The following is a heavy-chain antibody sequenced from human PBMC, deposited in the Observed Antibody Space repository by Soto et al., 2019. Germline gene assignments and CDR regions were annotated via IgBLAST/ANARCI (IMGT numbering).Heavy chain of an antibody. CDR1: GGSINSSSYF. Sequence: PSETLSLTCSVSGGSINSSSYFWGRVRQPPGKGLEWIGSIYYSGSTYYNPSLRSRVTISVDTSKNQFSLKLSSVTAADTAVFYCAIHYSSGSRNWFDPWGPGXLVTVSS. J-gene: IGHJ5*02. CDR2: IYYSGST. CDR3: AIHYSSGSRNWFDP. V-gene: IGHV4-39*01. D-gene: IGHD6-19*01.